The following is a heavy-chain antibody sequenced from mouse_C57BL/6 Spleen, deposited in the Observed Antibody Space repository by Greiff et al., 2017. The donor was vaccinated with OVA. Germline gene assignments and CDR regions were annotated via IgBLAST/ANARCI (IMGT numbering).Heavy chain of an antibody. CDR2: ISYDGSN. J-gene: IGHJ2*01. V-gene: IGHV3-6*01. CDR1: GYSITSGYY. CDR3: ARVPHYYGSSEGLDY. Sequence: EVKLQESGPGLVKPSQSLSLTCSVTGYSITSGYYWNWIRQFPGNKLEWMGYISYDGSNNYNPSLKNRISITRDTSKNQFFLKLNSVTTEDTATYYCARVPHYYGSSEGLDYWGQGTTLTVSS. D-gene: IGHD1-1*01.